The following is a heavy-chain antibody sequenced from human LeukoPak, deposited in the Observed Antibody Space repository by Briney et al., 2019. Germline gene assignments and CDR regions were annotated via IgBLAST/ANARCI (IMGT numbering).Heavy chain of an antibody. Sequence: PSETLSLTCTVSGGSVSSSSYYWSWIRQPPGKGLEWIGYIYYSGSTNYNPSLKSRVTISVDTSKNQFSLKLSSVTAADTAVYYCARAPPDGYNFLFDYWGQGTLVTVSS. CDR2: IYYSGST. J-gene: IGHJ4*02. CDR3: ARAPPDGYNFLFDY. V-gene: IGHV4-61*01. CDR1: GGSVSSSSYY. D-gene: IGHD5-24*01.